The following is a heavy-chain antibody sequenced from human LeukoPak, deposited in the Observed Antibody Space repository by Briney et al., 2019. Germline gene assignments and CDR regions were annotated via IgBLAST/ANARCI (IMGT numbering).Heavy chain of an antibody. V-gene: IGHV3-7*01. CDR2: IKEDGSGK. J-gene: IGHJ4*02. CDR3: ARHIPRGNNYFDY. D-gene: IGHD3-16*01. Sequence: GGSLRLSCAASGFTFSSYGMHWVRQAPGKGLEWVANIKEDGSGKYYVDSVKGRFTISRDNAKSSLYLQMNSLRAEDTAMYYCARHIPRGNNYFDYWGQGTLVTVSS. CDR1: GFTFSSYG.